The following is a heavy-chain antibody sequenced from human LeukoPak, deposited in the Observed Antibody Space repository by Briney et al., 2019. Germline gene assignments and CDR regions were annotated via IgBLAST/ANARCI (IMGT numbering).Heavy chain of an antibody. CDR3: AKDMSGYFGSGSQALDI. V-gene: IGHV3-9*03. D-gene: IGHD3-10*01. Sequence: GGSLRLSCAASGFTFDNYAMHWVRQAPGKGLEWVSVISWNSDSVGNADSVKGRFTISRDNAKNSLYLQMNSLRAEDMALYYCAKDMSGYFGSGSQALDIWGQGTMVTVSS. CDR2: ISWNSDSV. J-gene: IGHJ3*02. CDR1: GFTFDNYA.